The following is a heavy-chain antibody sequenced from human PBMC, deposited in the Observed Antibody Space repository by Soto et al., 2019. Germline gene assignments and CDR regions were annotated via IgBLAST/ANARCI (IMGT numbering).Heavy chain of an antibody. CDR2: IYYSGST. Sequence: SETLSLTCTVSGGSISPYYWSWIRQTPGKGLEWIAYIYYSGSTNYNPSLKSRVTISVDTSKNQCSLKLSSVTAADTAVYYCARASYYSDSFGYFLDSWGQGXLVTVYS. V-gene: IGHV4-59*01. CDR3: ARASYYSDSFGYFLDS. D-gene: IGHD3-22*01. J-gene: IGHJ4*02. CDR1: GGSISPYY.